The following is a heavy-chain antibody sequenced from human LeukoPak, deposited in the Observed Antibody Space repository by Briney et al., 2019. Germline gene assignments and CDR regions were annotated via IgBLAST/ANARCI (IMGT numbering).Heavy chain of an antibody. CDR3: AKDQVAARPPIC. CDR2: ISGSGGTT. D-gene: IGHD6-6*01. J-gene: IGHJ4*02. Sequence: PGGSLRLSCAASGFTFSTYAMSWVRQAPGKGLEWVSAISGSGGTTYYADSVKGRFTISRDNSKNSLYLQMNSLRAEDTAIYYCAKDQVAARPPICWGQGTVVSVSS. V-gene: IGHV3-23*01. CDR1: GFTFSTYA.